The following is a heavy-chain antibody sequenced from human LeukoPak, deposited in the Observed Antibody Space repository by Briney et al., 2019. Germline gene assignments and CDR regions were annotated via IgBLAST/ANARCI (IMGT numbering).Heavy chain of an antibody. Sequence: PSETLSLTCTVSGGSISSDVYYWSWVRQPPGKGLEWIGYIYYSGSAYYNPSLKSRIAISVDTPKNQFSLKLSSVTAADTAVYYCARGGGITMVRGDPEYFQHWGQGTLVTVSS. CDR3: ARGGGITMVRGDPEYFQH. D-gene: IGHD3-10*01. V-gene: IGHV4-31*03. J-gene: IGHJ1*01. CDR2: IYYSGSA. CDR1: GGSISSDVYY.